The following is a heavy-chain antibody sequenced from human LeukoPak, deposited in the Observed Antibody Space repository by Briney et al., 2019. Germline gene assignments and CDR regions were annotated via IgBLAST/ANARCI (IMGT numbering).Heavy chain of an antibody. CDR1: GFTFSSYE. D-gene: IGHD4-23*01. Sequence: GGSLRLSCAASGFTFSSYEINWVRQAPGKGLEWVSYISSSGSTIYYADSVKGRFTISRDNAKNSLYLQMNSLRAEDTAVYYCARESAPIFDYGGNSLDYWGQGTLVTVSS. CDR2: ISSSGSTI. J-gene: IGHJ4*02. CDR3: ARESAPIFDYGGNSLDY. V-gene: IGHV3-48*03.